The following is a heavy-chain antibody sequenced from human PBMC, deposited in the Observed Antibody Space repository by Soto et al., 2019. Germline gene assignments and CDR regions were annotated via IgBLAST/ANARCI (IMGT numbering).Heavy chain of an antibody. CDR1: GGSISSGGYY. CDR2: IYYSGST. J-gene: IGHJ4*02. CDR3: ARSSTSANYFDC. V-gene: IGHV4-31*03. Sequence: QVQLQESGPGLVKPSQTLSLTCTVSGGSISSGGYYWSWIRQHPGKGLEWIGYIYYSGSTYYNPSLKGRVTISVDTSKSQFSLKLSSVTAADTAVYYCARSSTSANYFDCWGQGTLVTVSS. D-gene: IGHD2-2*01.